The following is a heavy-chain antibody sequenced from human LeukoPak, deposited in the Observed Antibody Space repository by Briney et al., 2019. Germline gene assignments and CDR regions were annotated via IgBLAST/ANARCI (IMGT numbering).Heavy chain of an antibody. V-gene: IGHV4-31*03. D-gene: IGHD3-22*01. CDR3: ARELGYYNYYDSSGYFPYDAFDI. CDR1: GGPISSGGYY. CDR2: IYYSGST. J-gene: IGHJ3*02. Sequence: KASETLSLTCTVSGGPISSGGYYWSWIRQHPGKGLEWIGYIYYSGSTYYNPSLKSRVTIPVDTSKNQFSLKLSSVTAADTAVYYCARELGYYNYYDSSGYFPYDAFDIWGQGTMVTVSS.